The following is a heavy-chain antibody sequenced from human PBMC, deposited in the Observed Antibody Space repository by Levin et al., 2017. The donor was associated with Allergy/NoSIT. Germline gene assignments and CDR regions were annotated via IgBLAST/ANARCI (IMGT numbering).Heavy chain of an antibody. J-gene: IGHJ3*02. Sequence: GGSLRLSCEASGFPFSSYAMHWVRQAPGKGLEWVALISYDGRNYNYAESMRGRFTISRDNSKNTLYLQMNSLRSDDTGVYYCASRMALGAFDMWGQGTMVTVSS. CDR3: ASRMALGAFDM. V-gene: IGHV3-30*04. CDR2: ISYDGRNY. CDR1: GFPFSSYA. D-gene: IGHD3-16*01.